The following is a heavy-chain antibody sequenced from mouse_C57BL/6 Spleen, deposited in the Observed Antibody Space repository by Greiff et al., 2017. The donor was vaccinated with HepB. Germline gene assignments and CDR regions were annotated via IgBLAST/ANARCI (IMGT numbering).Heavy chain of an antibody. D-gene: IGHD1-1*01. CDR2: INPYNGGT. CDR3: ALYYGSSYGYFDV. J-gene: IGHJ1*03. CDR1: GYTFTDYY. V-gene: IGHV1-19*01. Sequence: VQLQQSGPVLVKPGASVKMSCKASGYTFTDYYMNWVKQSHGKSLEWIGVINPYNGGTSYNQKFKGKATLTVDKSSSTAYMELNSLTSEDSAVYYCALYYGSSYGYFDVWGTGTTVTVSS.